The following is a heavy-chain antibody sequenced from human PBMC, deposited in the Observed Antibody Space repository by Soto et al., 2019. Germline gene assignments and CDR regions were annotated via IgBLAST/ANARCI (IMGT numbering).Heavy chain of an antibody. CDR3: ARLTGGYGDHPNWLDP. CDR2: INHSGST. V-gene: IGHV4-34*01. D-gene: IGHD4-17*01. Sequence: PSETLSLTCAVYGGSFSGYYWSWIRQPPGKGLEWIGEINHSGSTNYNPSLKSRVTISVDTSKNQFSLKLSSVTAADTAVYYCARLTGGYGDHPNWLDPWGQGTLVTVSS. CDR1: GGSFSGYY. J-gene: IGHJ5*02.